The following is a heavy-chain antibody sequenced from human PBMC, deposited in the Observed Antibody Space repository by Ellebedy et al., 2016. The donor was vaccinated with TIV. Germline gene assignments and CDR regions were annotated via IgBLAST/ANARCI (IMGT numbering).Heavy chain of an antibody. V-gene: IGHV4-59*01. CDR1: GGSISSYY. CDR3: ARAPGSYGSGSYYTGTYYYYGMDV. CDR2: IYYSGST. D-gene: IGHD3-10*01. Sequence: SETLSLXXTVSGGSISSYYWSWIRQPPGKGLEWIGYIYYSGSTNYNPSLKSRVTISVDTSKNQFSLKLSSVTAADTAVYYCARAPGSYGSGSYYTGTYYYYGMDVWGQGTTVTVSS. J-gene: IGHJ6*02.